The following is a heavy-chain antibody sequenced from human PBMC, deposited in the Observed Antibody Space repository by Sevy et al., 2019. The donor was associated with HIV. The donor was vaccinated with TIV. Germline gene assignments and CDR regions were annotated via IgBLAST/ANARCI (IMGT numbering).Heavy chain of an antibody. CDR3: ARTCIAYYDFWSGYLRPFYYGMDV. V-gene: IGHV1-8*01. Sequence: ASVKVSCKASGYTFTSYDINLVRQATGQGLEWMGWMNPNGGNTGYAQKFQGRVTMTRNTSISTAYMELSSLRSEDTAVYYCARTCIAYYDFWSGYLRPFYYGMDVWGQGTTVTVSS. J-gene: IGHJ6*02. D-gene: IGHD3-3*01. CDR1: GYTFTSYD. CDR2: MNPNGGNT.